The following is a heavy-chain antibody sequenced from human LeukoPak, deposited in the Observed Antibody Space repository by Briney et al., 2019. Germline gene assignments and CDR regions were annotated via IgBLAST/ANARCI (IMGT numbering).Heavy chain of an antibody. V-gene: IGHV1-2*02. CDR2: INPNSGGT. J-gene: IGHJ4*02. Sequence: ASVKVSCKASGYTFTDYYLHWVRQAPGQGLEWMGWINPNSGGTNYPQKFQGRVTMTRDTSISTAYMELSRLRSDDTAVYYCATLATTQLFDYWGQGTLVTVSS. D-gene: IGHD5-12*01. CDR3: ATLATTQLFDY. CDR1: GYTFTDYY.